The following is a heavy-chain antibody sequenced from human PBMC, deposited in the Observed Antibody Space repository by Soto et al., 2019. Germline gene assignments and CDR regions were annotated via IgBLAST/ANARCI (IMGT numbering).Heavy chain of an antibody. CDR2: ITVGGAQK. Sequence: EVKLLEAGGALVQPGGSLRLSCEASGFTFIDHDMSWVRQAPGKGLEWVSSITVGGAQKDYGQSVKGRFTISRDNSNDPLFLQMDSLQVEDTAIYFCTRMPGGGWQRFFDYWGQGTVVTVSS. D-gene: IGHD5-12*01. CDR1: GFTFIDHD. CDR3: TRMPGGGWQRFFDY. V-gene: IGHV3-23*01. J-gene: IGHJ4*02.